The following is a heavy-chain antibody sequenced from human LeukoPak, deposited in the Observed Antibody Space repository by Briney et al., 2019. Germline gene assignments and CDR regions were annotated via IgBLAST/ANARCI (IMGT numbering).Heavy chain of an antibody. CDR3: VADCYGDCID. V-gene: IGHV1-58*01. Sequence: ASVKVSCKASGFIFSSSAVQWVRQARGQRLEWIGWIVVGSGNTNYAQNFQERVTITRDMSTSTAYMEPSSLRSEDTAVYYCVADCYGDCIDWGQGTLVTVSS. D-gene: IGHD4-17*01. CDR1: GFIFSSSA. CDR2: IVVGSGNT. J-gene: IGHJ4*02.